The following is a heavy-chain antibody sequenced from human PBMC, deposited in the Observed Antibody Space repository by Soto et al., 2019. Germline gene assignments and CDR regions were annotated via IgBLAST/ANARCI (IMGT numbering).Heavy chain of an antibody. V-gene: IGHV4-61*08. Sequence: SETLSLTCTVSGDSVSSGDYYWTWIRQPPGKGLEWVGHIYFSGRTNYIPSLESRVTISLDTSKNQFSLKLTSVTAADTAVYYCARVPIDTYMIYWSNPWGQGTLVTVSS. CDR1: GDSVSSGDYY. D-gene: IGHD3-16*01. J-gene: IGHJ5*02. CDR2: IYFSGRT. CDR3: ARVPIDTYMIYWSNP.